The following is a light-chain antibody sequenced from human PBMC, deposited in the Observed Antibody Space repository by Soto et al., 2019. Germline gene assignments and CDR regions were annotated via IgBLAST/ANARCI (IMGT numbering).Light chain of an antibody. CDR1: SSNIGKNA. Sequence: QSVLTQPPSLSEAPRKRVTISCSGSSSNIGKNAVHWYQQLPGKAPKLLIYYDDLVPSGVSARFSGSKSGTSASLAISGLQSEDEGDYYCATWDDSLNGPVFGGGTKLTVL. CDR3: ATWDDSLNGPV. J-gene: IGLJ2*01. CDR2: YDD. V-gene: IGLV1-36*01.